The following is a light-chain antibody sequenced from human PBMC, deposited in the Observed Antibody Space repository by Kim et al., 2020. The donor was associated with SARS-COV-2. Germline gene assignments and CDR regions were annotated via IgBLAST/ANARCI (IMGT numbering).Light chain of an antibody. V-gene: IGKV3-20*01. Sequence: LSPGERAILSCRASQSLRANYLAWYQLKSGQAPRLLIYGATSRATGIPDRFSGSGSGTDFTLTISRLEPEDFAVYVCQQYGDTVLTFGGGTKLEI. CDR3: QQYGDTVLT. J-gene: IGKJ4*01. CDR1: QSLRANY. CDR2: GAT.